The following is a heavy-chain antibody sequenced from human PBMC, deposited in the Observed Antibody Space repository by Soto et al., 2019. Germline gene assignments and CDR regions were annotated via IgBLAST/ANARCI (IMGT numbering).Heavy chain of an antibody. CDR3: ARSVAVPGAHIDY. CDR2: VYYTGST. V-gene: IGHV4-59*01. Sequence: LTCSVSGGSISGSYWSWIRQSPGKGLEWLGYVYYTGSTNYSPSLRSRVSISVDTSKNEFSLRLSSVTAADTAVYFCARSVAVPGAHIDYWGQGTQVTVSS. CDR1: GGSISGSY. J-gene: IGHJ4*02. D-gene: IGHD6-19*01.